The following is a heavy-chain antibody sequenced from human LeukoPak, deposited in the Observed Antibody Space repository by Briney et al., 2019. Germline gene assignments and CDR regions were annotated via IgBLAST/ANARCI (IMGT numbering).Heavy chain of an antibody. D-gene: IGHD3-10*01. Sequence: GGTLRLSCAASGFTFYNSAMNWVRQAPGKGLEWVSGISGSGTSTYYADSVKGRFTISRDNSKNTLYLQMSSLRAEDTAVYYCAKGPMVRIDYWGQGTLVTVS. J-gene: IGHJ4*02. CDR1: GFTFYNSA. CDR2: ISGSGTST. V-gene: IGHV3-23*01. CDR3: AKGPMVRIDY.